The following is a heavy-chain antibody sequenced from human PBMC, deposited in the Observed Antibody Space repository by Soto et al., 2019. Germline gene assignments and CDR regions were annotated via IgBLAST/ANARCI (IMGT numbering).Heavy chain of an antibody. CDR3: TRDLFSYDYSGILWFDP. CDR1: GFAFSGSA. D-gene: IGHD3-16*01. J-gene: IGHJ5*02. CDR2: IRRGTHNYAT. Sequence: GPLRTPCTALGFAFSGSALYWVRQASGKGPDWVGRIRRGTHNYATEYAASVKGRFTISRDDSKNTSYLQMNRLQTEATAVYYCTRDLFSYDYSGILWFDPWGQGTLVTVSS. V-gene: IGHV3-73*01.